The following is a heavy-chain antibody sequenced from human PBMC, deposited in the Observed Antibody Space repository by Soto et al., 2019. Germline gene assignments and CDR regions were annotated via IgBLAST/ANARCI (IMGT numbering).Heavy chain of an antibody. CDR2: IIPALGTA. J-gene: IGHJ2*01. Sequence: QDQLVQSGAEVKKPGSSVKVSCKASGGTFSSHTFSWVRQAPGQGLEWMGRIIPALGTATYAQKFQGRVTMTGDEAATTVYMEQNSLRSEDSGADDCAIHYFGDYWYVDLWGRGTLVTVSS. CDR1: GGTFSSHT. CDR3: AIHYFGDYWYVDL. D-gene: IGHD4-17*01. V-gene: IGHV1-69*08.